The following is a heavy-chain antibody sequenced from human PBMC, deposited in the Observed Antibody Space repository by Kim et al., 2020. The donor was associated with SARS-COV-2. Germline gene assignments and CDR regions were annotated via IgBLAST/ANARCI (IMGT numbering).Heavy chain of an antibody. D-gene: IGHD6-19*01. V-gene: IGHV3-7*01. CDR3: ARGSGPGDP. CDR2: IKHDGSDK. CDR1: GFTFSNYW. J-gene: IGHJ5*02. Sequence: GGSLRLSCAASGFTFSNYWMLWVRQAPGKGLEWVSNIKHDGSDKYYVDSVRGRFTISRDNAKNSVYLQMNSLRAEDTAVYYCARGSGPGDPWGQGTLVTVSS.